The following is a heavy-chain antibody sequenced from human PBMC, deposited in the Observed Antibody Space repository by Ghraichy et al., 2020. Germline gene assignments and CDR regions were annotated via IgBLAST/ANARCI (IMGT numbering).Heavy chain of an antibody. V-gene: IGHV3-7*03. CDR3: ARDRGLPTVFGGAGD. Sequence: GGSLRLSCAASGFTFSNHWMSWVRQAPGKGLEWVATIKQDGSERYYVDSVKGRFTISRDNAKKSLDLQINSLRVGDTSVSYCARDRGLPTVFGGAGDWGQGTLVTVSS. J-gene: IGHJ4*02. CDR1: GFTFSNHW. D-gene: IGHD3-3*01. CDR2: IKQDGSER.